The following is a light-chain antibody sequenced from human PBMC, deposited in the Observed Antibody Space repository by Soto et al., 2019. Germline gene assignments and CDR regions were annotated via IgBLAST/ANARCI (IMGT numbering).Light chain of an antibody. V-gene: IGLV1-51*01. Sequence: QSVLTQPPSLSAAPGQRVTISCSGSSSNIGNNFVSWYQQLPGTAPKPIIFDNNKRPSRIPDRFSGSKSGTSATLAITGLQTGDEAHYYCGTWDTSLGAALFGGGTKLTVL. CDR2: DNN. J-gene: IGLJ2*01. CDR3: GTWDTSLGAAL. CDR1: SSNIGNNF.